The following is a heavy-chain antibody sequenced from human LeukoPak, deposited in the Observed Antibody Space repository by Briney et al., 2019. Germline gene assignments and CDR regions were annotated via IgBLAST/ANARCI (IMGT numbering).Heavy chain of an antibody. CDR3: ARELRRGSYYDGHYLDF. CDR1: RYTFTNYG. V-gene: IGHV1-18*01. D-gene: IGHD3-16*01. J-gene: IGHJ4*02. Sequence: ASVKVSCKASRYTFTNYGFSWVRQAPGQGLEWMGWTSTHNGNKMYEQSLQGRVTVTTDTSTSTTYMELTSLRSDETAVYYYARELRRGSYYDGHYLDFWGQGTLVTVSS. CDR2: TSTHNGNK.